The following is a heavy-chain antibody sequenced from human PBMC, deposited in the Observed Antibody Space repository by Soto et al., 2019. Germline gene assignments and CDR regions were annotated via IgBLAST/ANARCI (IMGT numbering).Heavy chain of an antibody. V-gene: IGHV1-18*01. J-gene: IGHJ3*02. CDR3: ARDMITCGGVADALDI. CDR1: GYTFTSYG. Sequence: QVQLVQSGAEVKKPGASVKVSCKASGYTFTSYGISWVRQAPGQGLEWMGWISAYNGNTNYAQKLQGRVTMTTDTSTSTDYMELRSLRSDDTAVYYCARDMITCGGVADALDIWGQGTMVTVSS. D-gene: IGHD3-16*01. CDR2: ISAYNGNT.